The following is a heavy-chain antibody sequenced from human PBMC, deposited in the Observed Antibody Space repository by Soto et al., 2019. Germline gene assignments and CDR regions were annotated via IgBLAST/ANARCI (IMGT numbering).Heavy chain of an antibody. V-gene: IGHV3-23*01. J-gene: IGHJ4*02. CDR3: AKTTYDSSGYYEAFDY. D-gene: IGHD3-22*01. Sequence: GGSLRLSCAASGFTFSSYAMSWVRQAPGKGLERVSAISGSGGSTYYADSVKGRFTISRDNSKNTLYLQMNSLRAEDTAVYYCAKTTYDSSGYYEAFDYWGQGTLVTVSS. CDR1: GFTFSSYA. CDR2: ISGSGGST.